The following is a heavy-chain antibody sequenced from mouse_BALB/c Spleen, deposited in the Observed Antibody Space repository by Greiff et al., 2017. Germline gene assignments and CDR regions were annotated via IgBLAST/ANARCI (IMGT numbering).Heavy chain of an antibody. V-gene: IGHV5-6-5*01. J-gene: IGHJ1*01. Sequence: EVKLMESGGGLVKPGGSLKLSCAASGFTFSSYAMSWVRQTPEKRLEWVASISSGGSTYYPDSVKGRFTISRDNARNILYLQMSSLRSEDTAMYYCAKGVGNYWYFDVWGAGTTVTVSS. CDR1: GFTFSSYA. CDR3: AKGVGNYWYFDV. D-gene: IGHD2-1*01. CDR2: ISSGGST.